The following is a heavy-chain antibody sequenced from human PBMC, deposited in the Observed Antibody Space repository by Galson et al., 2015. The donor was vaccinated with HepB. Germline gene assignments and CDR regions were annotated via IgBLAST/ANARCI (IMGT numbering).Heavy chain of an antibody. CDR3: AIGCSGGSCYSGPHDAFDI. Sequence: QSGAEVKKPGESLKISCKGSGYSFTNYWIGWVRQMPGKGLEWMGIIYPGDSDTRYSPSFQGQVTISADKSFSTAYLQWSSLKASDTAMYYCAIGCSGGSCYSGPHDAFDIWGQGTMVTVSS. CDR1: GYSFTNYW. J-gene: IGHJ3*02. CDR2: IYPGDSDT. D-gene: IGHD2-15*01. V-gene: IGHV5-51*01.